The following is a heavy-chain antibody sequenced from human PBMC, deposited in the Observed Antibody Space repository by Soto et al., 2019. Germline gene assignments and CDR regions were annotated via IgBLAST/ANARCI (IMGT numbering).Heavy chain of an antibody. CDR2: ISAYNCNT. Sequence: QVQLVQSGAEVKKPGASVKVSCKASGYTFTSYGISWVRQAPGQGLEWMGWISAYNCNTNYAQKLQGRVTMTTDTVTSIAYMELRGLGTYDTAVFFWRGDLVKYYYSSGYYYSGDAFDIWGQGTMVTVSS. CDR1: GYTFTSYG. CDR3: RGDLVKYYYSSGYYYSGDAFDI. J-gene: IGHJ3*02. V-gene: IGHV1-18*01. D-gene: IGHD3-22*01.